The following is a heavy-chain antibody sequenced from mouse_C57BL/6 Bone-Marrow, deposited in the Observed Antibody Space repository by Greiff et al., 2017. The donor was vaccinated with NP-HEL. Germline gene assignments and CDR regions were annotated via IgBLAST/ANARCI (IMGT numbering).Heavy chain of an antibody. J-gene: IGHJ2*01. D-gene: IGHD1-1*02. Sequence: VKLMESGAELVRPGTSVKVSCKASGYAFTNYLIEWVKQRPGQGLEWIGVINPGSGGTNYNEKFKGKATLTADKSSSTAYMQLSSLTSEDSAVYFCAREVATRNYYFDYWGQGTTLTVSS. CDR1: GYAFTNYL. V-gene: IGHV1-54*01. CDR3: AREVATRNYYFDY. CDR2: INPGSGGT.